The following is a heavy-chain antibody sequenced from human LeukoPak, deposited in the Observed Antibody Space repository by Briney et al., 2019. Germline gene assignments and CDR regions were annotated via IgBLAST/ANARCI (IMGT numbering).Heavy chain of an antibody. D-gene: IGHD3-22*01. CDR1: GFTFSSYA. CDR3: AIMHGYYDGSGFWVQ. V-gene: IGHV3-23*01. CDR2: ISPSGDRT. J-gene: IGHJ4*02. Sequence: GGPLRLSCAASGFTFSSYAMSWVRQAPGKGLEWVSFISPSGDRTSNADSVEGRFTISRDNTRNTLYLQMNSLRDEDTGVYYCAIMHGYYDGSGFWVQWGQGTLVTVSS.